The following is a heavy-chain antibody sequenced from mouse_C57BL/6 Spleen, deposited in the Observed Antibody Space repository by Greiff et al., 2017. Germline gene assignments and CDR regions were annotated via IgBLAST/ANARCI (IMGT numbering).Heavy chain of an antibody. D-gene: IGHD3-2*02. CDR1: GYTFTSYT. CDR2: INPSSGYT. Sequence: QVQLQQSGAELARPGASVKMSCKASGYTFTSYTMHWVKQRPGQGLEWIGYINPSSGYTKYNQKFKDKATLTADKSSSTAYMQLSSLTSEDSAVYYCARSASTAQATYYAMDYWGQGTSGTVSS. V-gene: IGHV1-4*01. CDR3: ARSASTAQATYYAMDY. J-gene: IGHJ4*01.